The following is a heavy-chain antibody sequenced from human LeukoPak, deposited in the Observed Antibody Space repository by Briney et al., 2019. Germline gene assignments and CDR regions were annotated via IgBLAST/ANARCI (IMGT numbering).Heavy chain of an antibody. Sequence: PGGSLRLSCAASGFTFSSYWMRWVRQAPGKGLVWVSRINSDGSSTSYADSVKGRFTISRDNAKNTLYLQMNSLRAEDTAAYYCTRGGGWYQSGLDYWGQGTLVTVSS. D-gene: IGHD6-19*01. CDR2: INSDGSST. CDR1: GFTFSSYW. J-gene: IGHJ4*02. CDR3: TRGGGWYQSGLDY. V-gene: IGHV3-74*01.